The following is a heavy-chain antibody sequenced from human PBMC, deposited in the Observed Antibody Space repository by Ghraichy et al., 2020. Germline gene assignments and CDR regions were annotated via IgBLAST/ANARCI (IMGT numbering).Heavy chain of an antibody. CDR1: GFTFRSNY. CDR2: IGRDGSGT. CDR3: ARGAHYGMDV. J-gene: IGHJ6*02. Sequence: GGSLRLSCEASGFTFRSNYMHWVRQIPGKGLVWVSGIGRDGSGTSYADSVKGRFTISRDNAKNTLNLQVNSLRVEDTGVYFCARGAHYGMDVWGQGTTVTVS. V-gene: IGHV3-74*01.